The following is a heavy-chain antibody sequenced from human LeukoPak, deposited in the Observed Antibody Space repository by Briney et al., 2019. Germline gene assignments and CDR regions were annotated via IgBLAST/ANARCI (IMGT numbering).Heavy chain of an antibody. D-gene: IGHD3-10*01. V-gene: IGHV3-7*01. J-gene: IGHJ6*03. Sequence: PGGSLRLSCAASGFTFSSYWMSWVRQAPGKGLEWVANIKQDGSEKYYVDSVKGRFTISRDNAKNSLYLQMNSLRAEDTAVYYCARDTMGGPSYYYYYMDVWGKGTTVTVS. CDR2: IKQDGSEK. CDR3: ARDTMGGPSYYYYYMDV. CDR1: GFTFSSYW.